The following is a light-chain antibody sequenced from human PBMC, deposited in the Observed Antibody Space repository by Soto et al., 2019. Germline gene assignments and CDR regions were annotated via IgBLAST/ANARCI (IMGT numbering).Light chain of an antibody. J-gene: IGLJ3*02. V-gene: IGLV2-14*01. CDR2: DVS. Sequence: QSVLTQPASVSGSPGQAITISCTGTSSDVGGYNYVSWYQQHPGKAPKLMIYDVSNRHSGVSNRFSGSKSGNTASLTISGLQAEDEADYYCSSYTSSSTQVFGGGTKVTVL. CDR1: SSDVGGYNY. CDR3: SSYTSSSTQV.